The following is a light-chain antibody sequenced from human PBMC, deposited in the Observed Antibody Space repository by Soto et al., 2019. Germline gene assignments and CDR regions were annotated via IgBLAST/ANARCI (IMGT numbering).Light chain of an antibody. Sequence: QTVVTQEPSFSVSPGGTVTFTCGLTSGSVSTDYYPSWYQQTPGQAPRTLIYSTNTRSPGVPDRFSGSILGNKAALTITGAQADDESDYYCVLYMGSGISVFGGGTQLTVL. CDR1: SGSVSTDYY. J-gene: IGLJ3*02. V-gene: IGLV8-61*01. CDR3: VLYMGSGISV. CDR2: STN.